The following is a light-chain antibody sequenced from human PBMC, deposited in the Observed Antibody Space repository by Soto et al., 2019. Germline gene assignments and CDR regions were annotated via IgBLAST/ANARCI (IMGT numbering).Light chain of an antibody. Sequence: QSVLTQPPSASGSPGQSVTISCTGTSSDVGGYDYVSWYQQRPGKAPKLLIHEVTKRPSGVPDRFSGSKSGNTASLTVSGLQAEDEADYYCSSYAGRTLYVFGTGTKLT. V-gene: IGLV2-8*01. CDR3: SSYAGRTLYV. CDR2: EVT. CDR1: SSDVGGYDY. J-gene: IGLJ1*01.